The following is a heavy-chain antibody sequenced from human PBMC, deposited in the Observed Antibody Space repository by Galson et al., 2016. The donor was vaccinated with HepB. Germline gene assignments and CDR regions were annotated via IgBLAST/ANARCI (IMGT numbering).Heavy chain of an antibody. CDR2: IHWNSGSL. D-gene: IGHD1-26*01. CDR3: ARDGYSGSYFGN. J-gene: IGHJ4*02. CDR1: GFTFGDYD. Sequence: SLRLSCAASGFTFGDYDMSWVRQVPGKGLEWVSGIHWNSGSLSYADSVKGRFTISRDNAKNSLYLQMTSLRAEDTALYHCARDGYSGSYFGNWGQGALVTVSS. V-gene: IGHV3-20*01.